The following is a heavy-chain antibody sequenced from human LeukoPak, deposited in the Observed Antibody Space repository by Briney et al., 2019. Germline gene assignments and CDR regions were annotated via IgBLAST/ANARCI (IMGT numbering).Heavy chain of an antibody. J-gene: IGHJ3*02. Sequence: GGSLRLSCEASGFTFSRFAMTWVRQAPGKGLEWVSYISSSSSTIYYADSVKGRFTISRDNAKNSLYLQMNSLRAEDTAVYYCARGILCLPRDAFDIWGQGTMVTVSS. V-gene: IGHV3-48*04. CDR2: ISSSSSTI. CDR1: GFTFSRFA. D-gene: IGHD2/OR15-2a*01. CDR3: ARGILCLPRDAFDI.